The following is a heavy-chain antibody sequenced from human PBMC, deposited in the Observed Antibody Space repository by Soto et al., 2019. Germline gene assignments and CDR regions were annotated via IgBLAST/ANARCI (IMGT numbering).Heavy chain of an antibody. D-gene: IGHD3-22*01. CDR2: VTYDGSNK. CDR1: GFTFSSYA. V-gene: IGHV3-30-3*01. J-gene: IGHJ4*02. Sequence: QVQLVESGGGVVQPGRSLRLSCAASGFTFSSYAMQWVRQAPGKGLEWGAGVTYDGSNKHYEDSVKGRYTISRDNSKTTLFLQMNSLSTEDTAVYYCVRDYNDGIGRYDYWGQGTPVTVSS. CDR3: VRDYNDGIGRYDY.